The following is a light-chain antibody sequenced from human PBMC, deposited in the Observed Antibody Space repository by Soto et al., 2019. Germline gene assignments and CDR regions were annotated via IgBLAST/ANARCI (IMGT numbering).Light chain of an antibody. V-gene: IGKV3-20*01. CDR1: QSVSSSY. CDR2: GAS. CDR3: QQYDSSPLT. J-gene: IGKJ4*01. Sequence: EIVLTQSPGTLSLSPGERATLSCRASQSVSSSYLAWYQQKPGQAPRLLIYGASSRATGIPDRFSGSGSGTDFTLTISRLEPDDFAVYDCQQYDSSPLTFGGGPKVEIK.